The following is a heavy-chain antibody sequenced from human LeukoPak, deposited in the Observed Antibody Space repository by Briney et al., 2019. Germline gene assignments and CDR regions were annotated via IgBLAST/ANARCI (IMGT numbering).Heavy chain of an antibody. D-gene: IGHD3-3*01. J-gene: IGHJ5*02. Sequence: GSSVKVSCKASGGTFSSYAISWVRQAPGQGLEWMGGIIPIFGTANYAQKFQGRVTMTEDTSTDTAYMELSSLRSEDTAMYYCATVITISRFDPWGQGTLVTVSS. V-gene: IGHV1-69*06. CDR2: IIPIFGTA. CDR1: GGTFSSYA. CDR3: ATVITISRFDP.